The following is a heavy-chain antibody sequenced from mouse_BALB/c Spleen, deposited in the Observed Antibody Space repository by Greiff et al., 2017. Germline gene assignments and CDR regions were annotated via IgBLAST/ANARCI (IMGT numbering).Heavy chain of an antibody. CDR3: TIYGNYVAWFAY. J-gene: IGHJ3*01. D-gene: IGHD2-1*01. CDR2: IYPSDSYT. Sequence: QVQLQQPGAELVRPGASVKLSCKASGYTFTSYWINWVKQRPGQGLEWIGNIYPSDSYTNYNQKFKDKATLTVDKSSSTAYMQLSSPTSEDSAVYYCTIYGNYVAWFAYWGQGTLVTVSA. V-gene: IGHV1-69*02. CDR1: GYTFTSYW.